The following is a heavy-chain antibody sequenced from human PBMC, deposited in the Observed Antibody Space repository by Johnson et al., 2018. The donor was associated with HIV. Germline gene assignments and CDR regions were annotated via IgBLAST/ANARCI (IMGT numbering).Heavy chain of an antibody. CDR3: ARDTYYYDSSGYLDAFDI. Sequence: EVQLVESGGGVVRPGGSLRLSCAASGFSFDDYDMSWVRQAPGKGLESVSVVYSGGTTHYADSVKGRFTISRDNAKNSLYLQMNSLRAEDTAVYYCARDTYYYDSSGYLDAFDIWGQGTMVTVSS. CDR1: GFSFDDYD. V-gene: IGHV3-20*04. D-gene: IGHD3-22*01. J-gene: IGHJ3*02. CDR2: VYSGGTT.